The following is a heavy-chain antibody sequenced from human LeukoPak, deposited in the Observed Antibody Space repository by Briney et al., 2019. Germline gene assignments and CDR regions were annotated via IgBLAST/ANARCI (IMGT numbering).Heavy chain of an antibody. CDR1: GFSFSSYS. CDR2: IDAGGTFT. D-gene: IGHD4-11*01. J-gene: IGHJ4*02. Sequence: AWGSLTLTCTASGFSFSSYSLNWVRQAPGKGLEWVSGIDAGGTFTYYADSVKGRFTIFRDNSRNTLYLQMNSLRADDTAVYYCAKDLDYTTYGFYIDYCGQGTLVTVSS. CDR3: AKDLDYTTYGFYIDY. V-gene: IGHV3-23*01.